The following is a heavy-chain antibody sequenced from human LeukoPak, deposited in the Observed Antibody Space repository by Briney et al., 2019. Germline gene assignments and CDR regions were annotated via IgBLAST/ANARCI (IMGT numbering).Heavy chain of an antibody. D-gene: IGHD1-14*01. V-gene: IGHV4-31*03. J-gene: IGHJ4*02. CDR3: ASSEPAGPSYFDY. Sequence: SETLSLTCTVSGGSISSGGYYWSWIRQHPGKGLEWIGYIYYSGSTYYNPSLKSRVTISVDTSKNQFSLKLSSVTAADTAAYYCASSEPAGPSYFDYWGQGTLVTVSS. CDR2: IYYSGST. CDR1: GGSISSGGYY.